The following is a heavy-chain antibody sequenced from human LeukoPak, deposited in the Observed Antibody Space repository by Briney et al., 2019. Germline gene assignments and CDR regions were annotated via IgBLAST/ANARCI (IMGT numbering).Heavy chain of an antibody. D-gene: IGHD1-26*01. V-gene: IGHV4-30-4*01. CDR2: IYYSGSP. Sequence: SQTLSLTCIVSGGSISSGDDYWSWIRQPPGKGLEWIGYIYYSGSPYYSPSLKSRVTISVDTSKNQFSLKLSSVTAADTAVYYCASYSGTYYDAFHIWGQGTMVTVS. CDR3: ASYSGTYYDAFHI. J-gene: IGHJ3*02. CDR1: GGSISSGDDY.